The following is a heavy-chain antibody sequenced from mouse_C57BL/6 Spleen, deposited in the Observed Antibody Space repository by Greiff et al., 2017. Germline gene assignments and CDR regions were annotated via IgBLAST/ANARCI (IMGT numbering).Heavy chain of an antibody. V-gene: IGHV1-52*01. Sequence: QVQLQQPGAELVRPGSSVKLSCKASGYTFTSYWMHWVKQRPIQGLEWIGNIDPSDSETHYNQKFKDKATLTVDKSSSTAYMQLSSLTSEDSAVYYGARAPYYDGSSYWYFDVWGTGTTVTVSS. D-gene: IGHD1-1*01. CDR2: IDPSDSET. CDR1: GYTFTSYW. CDR3: ARAPYYDGSSYWYFDV. J-gene: IGHJ1*03.